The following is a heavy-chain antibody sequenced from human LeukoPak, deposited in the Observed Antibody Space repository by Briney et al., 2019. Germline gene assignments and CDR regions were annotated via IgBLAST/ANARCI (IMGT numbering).Heavy chain of an antibody. CDR1: GFTFSSYA. D-gene: IGHD6-19*01. J-gene: IGHJ3*02. Sequence: TGGSLRLSCAASGFTFSSYAMHWVRQAPGKGLEWVAVISYDGSNKYYADSVKGRFSISRDNAKNMLYMEMNSLRVEDTAVYYCVRDVSDSGWYGDDAFDIWGQGTMVTVSS. CDR2: ISYDGSNK. CDR3: VRDVSDSGWYGDDAFDI. V-gene: IGHV3-30-3*01.